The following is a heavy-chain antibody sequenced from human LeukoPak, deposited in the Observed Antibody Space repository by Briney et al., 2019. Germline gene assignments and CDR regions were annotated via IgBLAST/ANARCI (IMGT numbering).Heavy chain of an antibody. D-gene: IGHD2-8*01. J-gene: IGHJ4*02. Sequence: RGSLRPSCVASRLIFSSFAMSWVSQAPEKGMEWVSTIRGSGCVRYNADSVNGRLTISRDNCKNTVYLQMNSLRAEDTSVYYCAKDRSCINDVCHGDFDYWGQGSRVSVSS. CDR2: IRGSGCVR. CDR1: RLIFSSFA. V-gene: IGHV3-23*01. CDR3: AKDRSCINDVCHGDFDY.